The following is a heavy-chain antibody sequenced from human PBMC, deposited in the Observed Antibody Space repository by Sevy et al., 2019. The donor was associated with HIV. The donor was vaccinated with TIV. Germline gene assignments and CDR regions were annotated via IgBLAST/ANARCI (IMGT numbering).Heavy chain of an antibody. V-gene: IGHV3-30*18. CDR2: ITYDGGAK. CDR1: GFTFRSSG. Sequence: GGSLRLSCAASGFTFRSSGIHWVRQAPGKGLEWVAVITYDGGAKFYLDSVKGRFTISRDNSKNTVFLQMNSLKTEDTAIYYCANTPGEELDYWGQGTLVTVSS. D-gene: IGHD1-7*01. CDR3: ANTPGEELDY. J-gene: IGHJ4*02.